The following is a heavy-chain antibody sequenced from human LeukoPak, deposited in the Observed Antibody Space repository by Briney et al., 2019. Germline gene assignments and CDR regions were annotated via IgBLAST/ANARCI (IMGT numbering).Heavy chain of an antibody. CDR2: IYYSGST. CDR3: ARVVRFLEWPKAFDI. Sequence: SETLSLTCTVSGGSISSSSYYWGWIRQPPGKGLEWIGSIYYSGSTYYNPSLKSRVTISVDTSKNQFSLKLSSVTAADTAVYYCARVVRFLEWPKAFDIWGQGTMVTVSS. J-gene: IGHJ3*02. V-gene: IGHV4-39*01. D-gene: IGHD3-3*01. CDR1: GGSISSSSYY.